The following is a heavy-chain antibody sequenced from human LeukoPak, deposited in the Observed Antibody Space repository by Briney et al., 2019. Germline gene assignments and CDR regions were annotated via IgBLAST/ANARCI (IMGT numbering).Heavy chain of an antibody. V-gene: IGHV4-39*07. CDR1: GGSISSYY. Sequence: SETLSLTCTVSGGSISSYYWSWIRQPPGKGLEWIGSIYYSGSTYYNPSLKSRVTISVDTSKNQFSLKLSSVTAADTAVYYCARISQAAGTGYFDYWGQGTLVTVSS. D-gene: IGHD6-13*01. CDR3: ARISQAAGTGYFDY. CDR2: IYYSGST. J-gene: IGHJ4*02.